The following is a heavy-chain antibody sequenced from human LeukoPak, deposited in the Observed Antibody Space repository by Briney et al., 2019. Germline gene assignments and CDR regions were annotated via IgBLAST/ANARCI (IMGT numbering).Heavy chain of an antibody. CDR3: AEAEAYGSSWAALDY. Sequence: SVKVSCKASGGTFSSYAISWVRQAPGQGLEWMGRIIPILGIANYAQKFQGRVTITADKSTSTAYMELSSLRSEDTAVYYCAEAEAYGSSWAALDYWGQGALVTVSS. CDR1: GGTFSSYA. V-gene: IGHV1-69*04. D-gene: IGHD6-13*01. CDR2: IIPILGIA. J-gene: IGHJ4*02.